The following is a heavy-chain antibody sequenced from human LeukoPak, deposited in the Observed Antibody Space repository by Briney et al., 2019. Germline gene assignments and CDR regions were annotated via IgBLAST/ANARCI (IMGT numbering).Heavy chain of an antibody. CDR2: ISYDGSNK. V-gene: IGHV3-30*04. CDR3: ARDWPPY. Sequence: GRSLRLSCAASGFTFSSYAMHWVRQAPGKGLEWVAVISYDGSNKYYADSVKGRFTISRDNSKNTLYLQMNSLRAEDTAVYYCARDWPPYWGQGTLVTVSS. CDR1: GFTFSSYA. J-gene: IGHJ4*02.